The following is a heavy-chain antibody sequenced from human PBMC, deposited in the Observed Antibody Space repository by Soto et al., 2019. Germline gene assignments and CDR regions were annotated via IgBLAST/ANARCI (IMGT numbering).Heavy chain of an antibody. CDR3: GARRSVVPAAISPFDY. J-gene: IGHJ4*02. D-gene: IGHD2-2*02. CDR2: IYYIGCT. V-gene: IGHV4-59*01. CDR1: GGSISSYY. Sequence: SETLSLTCTVSGGSISSYYWSWIRQPPGKGLEWIGYIYYIGCTNYNPSRKSRVTISEDPSKNQFPLRLSFGTAADTAVYYWGARRSVVPAAISPFDYWGQGTLVTVSS.